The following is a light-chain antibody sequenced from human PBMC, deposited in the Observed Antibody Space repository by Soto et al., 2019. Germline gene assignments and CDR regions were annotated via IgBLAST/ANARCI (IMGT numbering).Light chain of an antibody. CDR1: STDIGGYNY. J-gene: IGLJ1*01. CDR3: CLYAAYYTYV. V-gene: IGLV2-11*01. CDR2: DVI. Sequence: QSALTQPRSVSGSPGQSVTIPCTGTSTDIGGYNYVSWYQQHPGKAPKLIIYDVIKRPSGIPDRFSASKSGNTASLTISGLQAEDEADYYCCLYAAYYTYVFGAGTKLTVL.